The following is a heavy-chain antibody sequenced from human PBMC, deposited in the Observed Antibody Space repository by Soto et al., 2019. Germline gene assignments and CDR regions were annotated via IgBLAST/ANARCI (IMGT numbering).Heavy chain of an antibody. D-gene: IGHD2-2*01. V-gene: IGHV4-59*08. J-gene: IGHJ5*02. CDR2: IYYSGST. CDR3: ARQSCSSTSCYSWVSWFDP. CDR1: GGSISSYY. Sequence: PSETLSLTCTVSGGSISSYYWSWIRQPPGKGLEWIGYIYYSGSTKYNPSLKSRVTISVDTSKNQLPLKLSSVTAADTAVYYCARQSCSSTSCYSWVSWFDPWGQGTLVTVSS.